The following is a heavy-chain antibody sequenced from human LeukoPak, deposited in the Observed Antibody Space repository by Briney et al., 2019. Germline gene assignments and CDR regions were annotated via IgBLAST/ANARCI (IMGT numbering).Heavy chain of an antibody. V-gene: IGHV3-23*01. CDR3: ATGRGFSPLTYFDY. J-gene: IGHJ4*02. D-gene: IGHD5-18*01. CDR2: ISGSSDDS. CDR1: GFTFSSYA. Sequence: GGSLRLSCAASGFTFSSYAMSWVRQAPGKGLEWVSGISGSSDDSYYADSVKGRFTISRDNSENTVFLQMNSLTAEDTAIYYCATGRGFSPLTYFDYWGQGTLVTVPS.